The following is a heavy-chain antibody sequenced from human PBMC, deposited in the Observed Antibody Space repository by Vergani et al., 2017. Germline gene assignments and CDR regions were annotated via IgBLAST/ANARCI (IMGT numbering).Heavy chain of an antibody. Sequence: QLQLQESGPGLVKPSETLSLTCTVSGGSISSSSYYWGWIRQPPGKGLEWIGSIYYSGSTYYNPSLKSRDTISVDTSKNQFSLKLSSVTAAAAAVSYCSRGEFGSSGYEGGHYYYYYIDVGGKGTTVTVSS. CDR3: SRGEFGSSGYEGGHYYYYYIDV. V-gene: IGHV4-39*01. J-gene: IGHJ6*03. CDR1: GGSISSSSYY. D-gene: IGHD5-12*01. CDR2: IYYSGST.